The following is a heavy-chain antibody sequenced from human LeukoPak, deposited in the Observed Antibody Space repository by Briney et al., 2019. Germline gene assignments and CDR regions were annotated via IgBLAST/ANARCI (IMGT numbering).Heavy chain of an antibody. D-gene: IGHD2-21*01. CDR2: IWYGGSNK. V-gene: IGHV3-30*18. J-gene: IGHJ6*03. Sequence: GRSLRLSCAASGFTFSSYGMHWVRQAPGKGLEWVAVIWYGGSNKYYADSVKGRFTISRDNSKNTLYLQMNSLRAEDTAVYYCAKDGLAYCGGDCRADYYYYMDVWGKGTTVTVSS. CDR3: AKDGLAYCGGDCRADYYYYMDV. CDR1: GFTFSSYG.